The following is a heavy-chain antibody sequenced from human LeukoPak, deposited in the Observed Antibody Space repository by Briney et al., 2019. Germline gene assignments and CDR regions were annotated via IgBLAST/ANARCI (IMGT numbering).Heavy chain of an antibody. J-gene: IGHJ4*02. CDR2: IYSGGST. D-gene: IGHD2-15*01. CDR1: GFTASSNY. CDR3: EAGIRYCSGGSCIDY. V-gene: IGHV3-53*01. Sequence: GGSLRLSCAASGFTASSNYMSWVRQAPGDRLDQVSVIYSGGSTYYADSVKGRFTISRDNSRNTLYLQMNSLRAEDTVFFHAEAGIRYCSGGSCIDYWGQGTLVTVSS.